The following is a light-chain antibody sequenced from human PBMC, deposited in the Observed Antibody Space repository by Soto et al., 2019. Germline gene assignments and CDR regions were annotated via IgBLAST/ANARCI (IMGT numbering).Light chain of an antibody. J-gene: IGLJ3*02. CDR2: EVS. Sequence: QSALTQPASVSGSPGQSITISCTGTSSDVGGYNYVSWYHQFPGKAPKLRIYEVSNRPSGVSDRFSGSKSGNTASLTISGLQAEDEANYYCSSYTTSNTLVFGGGTKLTVL. CDR3: SSYTTSNTLV. CDR1: SSDVGGYNY. V-gene: IGLV2-14*01.